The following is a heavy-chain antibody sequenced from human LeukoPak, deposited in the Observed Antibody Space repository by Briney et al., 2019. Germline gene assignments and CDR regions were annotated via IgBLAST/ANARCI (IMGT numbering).Heavy chain of an antibody. CDR1: GFTFSSYA. CDR2: ISSSSSYI. D-gene: IGHD6-13*01. V-gene: IGHV3-21*01. J-gene: IGHJ4*02. Sequence: GGSLRLSCAASGFTFSSYAMSWVRQAPGKGLEWVSSISSSSSYIYYADSVKGRFTISRDNAKNSLYLQMNSLRAEDTAVYYCARSHDSSSWYDFDYWGQGTLVTVSS. CDR3: ARSHDSSSWYDFDY.